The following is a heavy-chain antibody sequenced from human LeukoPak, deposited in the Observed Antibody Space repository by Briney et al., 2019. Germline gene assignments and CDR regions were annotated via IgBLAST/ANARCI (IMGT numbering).Heavy chain of an antibody. CDR2: MNPNSGNT. D-gene: IGHD4-17*01. Sequence: ASVKVSCKASGYTFTSYDINWVRQAPGQGLEGMGWMNPNSGNTVYAQKFQGRVTMTRNTSISTAYMELSSLRSEDTAVYYCARCPPLTTVTTLYNWFDPWGQGTLVTVSS. CDR3: ARCPPLTTVTTLYNWFDP. J-gene: IGHJ5*02. V-gene: IGHV1-8*01. CDR1: GYTFTSYD.